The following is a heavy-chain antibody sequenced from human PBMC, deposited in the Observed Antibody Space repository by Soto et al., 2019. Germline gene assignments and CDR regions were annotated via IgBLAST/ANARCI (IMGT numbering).Heavy chain of an antibody. CDR3: VRDGAGNSSHWYFDL. D-gene: IGHD2-2*01. J-gene: IGHJ2*01. V-gene: IGHV3-11*06. CDR2: ISGSSDYT. Sequence: QVQLVESGGGLVKPGGSLRLSCVASGFTVSDYYMTWIRQAPGKGLEWVSYISGSSDYTKYADSVKGRFSISRDNAKNLLSLQMNSLIVEDTAVYYCVRDGAGNSSHWYFDLWVRGTLVTVSS. CDR1: GFTVSDYY.